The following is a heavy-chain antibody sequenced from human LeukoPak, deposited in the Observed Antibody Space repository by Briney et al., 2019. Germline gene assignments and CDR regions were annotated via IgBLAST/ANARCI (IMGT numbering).Heavy chain of an antibody. J-gene: IGHJ3*02. CDR2: ISSSSSYI. CDR1: GFTFSSYS. Sequence: PGGSLRLYCAASGFTFSSYSMNWVRQAPGKGLEWVSSISSSSSYIYYADSVKGRFTISRDNAKNSLYLQMNSLRAEDTAVYYCARHAIPEPYYYGSGSLPLGDAFDIWGQGTMVTVSS. D-gene: IGHD3-10*01. CDR3: ARHAIPEPYYYGSGSLPLGDAFDI. V-gene: IGHV3-21*01.